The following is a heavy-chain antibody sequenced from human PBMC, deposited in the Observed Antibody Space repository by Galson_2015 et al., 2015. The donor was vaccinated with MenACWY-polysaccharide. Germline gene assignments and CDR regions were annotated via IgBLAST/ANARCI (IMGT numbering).Heavy chain of an antibody. V-gene: IGHV1-69*13. CDR1: GGTFSSYA. J-gene: IGHJ4*02. CDR3: ARDGGRDGYNYYDY. D-gene: IGHD5-24*01. CDR2: IIPIFGTA. Sequence: SVKVSCKASGGTFSSYAISWVRQAPGQGLEWMGGIIPIFGTANYAQKFQGRVTITADESTSTAYMELSSLRSEDTAVYYCARDGGRDGYNYYDYGGQGTLVTVSS.